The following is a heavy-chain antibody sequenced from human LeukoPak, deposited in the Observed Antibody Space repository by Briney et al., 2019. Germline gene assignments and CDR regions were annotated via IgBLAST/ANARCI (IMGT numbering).Heavy chain of an antibody. V-gene: IGHV1-46*01. D-gene: IGHD6-13*01. CDR1: GDTFSSYY. Sequence: ASVKVSCKASGDTFSSYYMHWVRQAPGQGLEWMGIINPSGGSTNYAQKFQGRLTMTRDMSTGTVYMELSSLRSEDTAVYYCAREELPGIAAAGTSLRNWFDPWGQGTLVTVSS. CDR3: AREELPGIAAAGTSLRNWFDP. CDR2: INPSGGST. J-gene: IGHJ5*02.